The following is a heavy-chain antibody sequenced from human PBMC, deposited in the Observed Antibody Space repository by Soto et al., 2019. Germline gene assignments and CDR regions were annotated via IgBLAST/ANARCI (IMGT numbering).Heavy chain of an antibody. Sequence: PGGSLRLSCVASGLTFVSRAMSWGRQAPGEGLQRVSTITDTGGDAKYADSVRGRFVISRDNSKKTLYLQMTSLTAEDSAMYFCARGSTDSYPGSRIFDFWGRGTLVTVSS. CDR2: ITDTGGDA. D-gene: IGHD3-10*01. CDR3: ARGSTDSYPGSRIFDF. CDR1: GLTFVSRA. J-gene: IGHJ4*02. V-gene: IGHV3-23*01.